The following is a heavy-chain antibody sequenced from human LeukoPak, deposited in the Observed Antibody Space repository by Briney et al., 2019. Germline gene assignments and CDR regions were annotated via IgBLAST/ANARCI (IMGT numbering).Heavy chain of an antibody. CDR2: ISGSGGST. CDR3: ARERNYCSSTSCWVGDAFDI. Sequence: GGSLRLSCVASGFTFSSYAMSWVRQAPGKGLEWVSGISGSGGSTYYADSVKGRFTISRDNAKNSLYLQINSLRAEDTAVYYCARERNYCSSTSCWVGDAFDIWGQGTMVTVSS. CDR1: GFTFSSYA. V-gene: IGHV3-23*01. J-gene: IGHJ3*02. D-gene: IGHD2-2*01.